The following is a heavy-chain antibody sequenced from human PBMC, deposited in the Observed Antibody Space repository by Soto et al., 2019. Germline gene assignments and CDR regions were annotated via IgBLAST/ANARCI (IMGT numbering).Heavy chain of an antibody. Sequence: ASVKVSCKASGYTFTSYDSSWVRQDPGQGLEWMGWISAYNGNTNYAQKLQGRVTMTTDTSTSTAYMELRSLRSDDTAVYYCARRGYSSSSEGYYYYYYMDVWGQGTTVTVSS. D-gene: IGHD6-6*01. CDR2: ISAYNGNT. CDR3: ARRGYSSSSEGYYYYYYMDV. J-gene: IGHJ6*03. CDR1: GYTFTSYD. V-gene: IGHV1-18*01.